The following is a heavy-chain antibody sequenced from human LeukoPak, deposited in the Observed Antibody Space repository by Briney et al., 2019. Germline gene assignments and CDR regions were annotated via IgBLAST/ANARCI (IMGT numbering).Heavy chain of an antibody. D-gene: IGHD3-22*01. CDR2: MNPNSGNT. CDR1: GYTFTSYD. Sequence: AASVKVSCKASGYTFTSYDINWMRQATGQGLEWMGWMNPNSGNTGYAQRFQGRVTITKNTSISTAYMELSSLRSEDTAVYYCARDYYDSSGVRAFDVWGQGTMVTVSS. V-gene: IGHV1-8*03. J-gene: IGHJ3*01. CDR3: ARDYYDSSGVRAFDV.